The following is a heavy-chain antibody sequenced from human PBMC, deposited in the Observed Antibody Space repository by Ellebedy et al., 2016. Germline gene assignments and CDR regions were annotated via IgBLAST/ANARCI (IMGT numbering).Heavy chain of an antibody. Sequence: ASVKVSCKASEYTFTTNFFHWVRQAPGEGLEWMGVIKPSGGSTVYAQKLQGRLSMTKDTSTSTVYMELTSLTLDDTAVYFCAGGYSYGPFDYWGQGTLVTVSS. V-gene: IGHV1-46*04. CDR2: IKPSGGST. CDR1: EYTFTTNF. D-gene: IGHD5-18*01. CDR3: AGGYSYGPFDY. J-gene: IGHJ4*02.